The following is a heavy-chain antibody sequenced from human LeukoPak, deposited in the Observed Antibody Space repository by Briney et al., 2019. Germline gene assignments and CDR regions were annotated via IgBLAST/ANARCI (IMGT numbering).Heavy chain of an antibody. CDR2: IGKGGDT. V-gene: IGHV3-13*04. CDR1: GFTYSTYD. Sequence: GGSLRLSCAASGFTYSTYDMHWVRQAAGKGLEWVSGIGKGGDTYYAGSVKGRFTTSRENAKRSVYLQMNNLRAGDTAVYYCARGALGFDYWGQGTLVTVSS. J-gene: IGHJ4*02. CDR3: ARGALGFDY.